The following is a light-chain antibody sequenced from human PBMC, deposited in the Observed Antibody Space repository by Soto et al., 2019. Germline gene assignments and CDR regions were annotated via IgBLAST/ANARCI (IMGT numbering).Light chain of an antibody. J-gene: IGKJ1*01. Sequence: EIVLTQSPGTLSLSPGERATLSCRASQSVSSSYLAWYQQKPGQAPRLLISGASSMATGIPDRFSGSGSGTDFTLTISSLEPEDFAVYYCQQYGSSPQTFGQGTKVEIK. CDR3: QQYGSSPQT. V-gene: IGKV3-20*01. CDR1: QSVSSSY. CDR2: GAS.